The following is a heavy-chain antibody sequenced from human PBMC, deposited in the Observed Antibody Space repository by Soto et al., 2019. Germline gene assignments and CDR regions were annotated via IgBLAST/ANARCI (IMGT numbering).Heavy chain of an antibody. D-gene: IGHD5-18*01. CDR2: INADYGNT. V-gene: IGHV1-18*01. CDR3: ARCIQGDYHYGMDV. CDR1: GYTFYSHS. J-gene: IGHJ6*02. Sequence: QAQLVQSGAEVRKPGASVKVSCKASGYTFYSHSISWVRQAPGQGLEWMGRINADYGNTQYAQKFRGRVTMTTDTSTTTVYMELTNLRSDDTAVYYCARCIQGDYHYGMDVWGQGTTVTVSS.